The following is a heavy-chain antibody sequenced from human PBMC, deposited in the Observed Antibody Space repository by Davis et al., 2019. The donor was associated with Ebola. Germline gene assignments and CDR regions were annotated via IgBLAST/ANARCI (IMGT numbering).Heavy chain of an antibody. Sequence: ASVKVSCKASGYTFTSYGISWVRQAPGQGLEWMGWISAYNGNTNYAQKLQGRVTMTTDTSTSTAYMELRSLRSDDTAVYYCAILKYCSGGSCYEGWFDPWGQGTLVTVSS. D-gene: IGHD2-15*01. CDR3: AILKYCSGGSCYEGWFDP. J-gene: IGHJ5*02. V-gene: IGHV1-18*01. CDR1: GYTFTSYG. CDR2: ISAYNGNT.